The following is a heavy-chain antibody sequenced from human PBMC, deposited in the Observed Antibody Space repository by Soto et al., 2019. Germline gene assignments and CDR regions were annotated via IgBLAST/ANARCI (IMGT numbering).Heavy chain of an antibody. CDR3: ARDIDRYYYGSGSTSRWFDP. Sequence: PSETLSLTCTVSGGSISSGGYYWSWIRQHPGKGLEWIGYIYYSGSTYYNPSLKSRVTISVDTSKNQFSLKLSSVTAADTAVYYCARDIDRYYYGSGSTSRWFDPWGQGTLVTVSS. CDR2: IYYSGST. CDR1: GGSISSGGYY. D-gene: IGHD3-10*01. J-gene: IGHJ5*02. V-gene: IGHV4-31*03.